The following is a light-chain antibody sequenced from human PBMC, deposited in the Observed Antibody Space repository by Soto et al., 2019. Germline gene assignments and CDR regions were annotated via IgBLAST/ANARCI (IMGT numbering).Light chain of an antibody. CDR2: AAS. CDR3: QQSYSMTRT. Sequence: DIQMTQSPSSLSASFGDRVTITCRASQSISSYLNWYQQKPGKAPKLLIYAASSLQSGVPSRFSGSGSGTDGTVTISSLKKEDGATYYCQQSYSMTRTFGGGTKVDIK. V-gene: IGKV1-39*01. J-gene: IGKJ4*01. CDR1: QSISSY.